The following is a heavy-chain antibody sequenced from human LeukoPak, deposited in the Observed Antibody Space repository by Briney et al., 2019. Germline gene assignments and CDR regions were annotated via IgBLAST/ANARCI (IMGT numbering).Heavy chain of an antibody. CDR3: ARESYDILTGHRDAFDI. D-gene: IGHD3-9*01. CDR1: GGSISSSNW. Sequence: SETLSLTCAVSGGSISSSNWWSWVRQPPGKGLEWIGEIYHSGSTNYNPSLKSRVTISVDKSKNQFSLKLSSVTAADMAVYYCARESYDILTGHRDAFDIWGQGTMVTVSS. J-gene: IGHJ3*02. V-gene: IGHV4-4*02. CDR2: IYHSGST.